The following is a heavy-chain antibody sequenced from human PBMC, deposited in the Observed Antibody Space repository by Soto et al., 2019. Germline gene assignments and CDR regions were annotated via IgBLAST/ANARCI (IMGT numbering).Heavy chain of an antibody. D-gene: IGHD3-22*01. V-gene: IGHV3-21*01. CDR2: ISSSRSYI. CDR1: GFTFSSYS. J-gene: IGHJ5*02. Sequence: EVQLVESGGGLVKPGGSLRLSCAASGFTFSSYSMNWVRQSPGKWLEWVSSISSSRSYIYYEDSVKGRFTISRANDKNSLYLQMNSLRDEDTAVCYCARDVTSSGYYYFKLSGFDPWGQGNLGTVSS. CDR3: ARDVTSSGYYYFKLSGFDP.